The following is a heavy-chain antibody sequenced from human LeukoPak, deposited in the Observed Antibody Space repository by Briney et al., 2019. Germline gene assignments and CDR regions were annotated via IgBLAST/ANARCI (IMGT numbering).Heavy chain of an antibody. D-gene: IGHD2-15*01. CDR3: ARAIGYCSGGSCYSSYYYYYMDV. CDR2: IKQDGSEK. V-gene: IGHV3-7*01. CDR1: GFTLSSYW. J-gene: IGHJ6*03. Sequence: GGSLRLSCAASGFTLSSYWMSWVRQAPGKGLEWVASIKQDGSEKYYVDSVKGRFTISRDNAKNSLYLQMNSLRAEDTAVYYCARAIGYCSGGSCYSSYYYYYMDVWGKGTTVTVSS.